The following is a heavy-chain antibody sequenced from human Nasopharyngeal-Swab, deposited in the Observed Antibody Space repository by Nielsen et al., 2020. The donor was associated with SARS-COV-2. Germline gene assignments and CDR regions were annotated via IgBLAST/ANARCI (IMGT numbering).Heavy chain of an antibody. V-gene: IGHV3-48*03. Sequence: VRQAPGKGLEWVSSISGSGVSTYYADSVKGRFTISRDNAKNSLYLQMNSLRAEDTAVYYCARGSCNSSSCYVLGWFDPWGQGTLVTVSS. J-gene: IGHJ5*02. D-gene: IGHD2-2*01. CDR2: ISGSGVST. CDR3: ARGSCNSSSCYVLGWFDP.